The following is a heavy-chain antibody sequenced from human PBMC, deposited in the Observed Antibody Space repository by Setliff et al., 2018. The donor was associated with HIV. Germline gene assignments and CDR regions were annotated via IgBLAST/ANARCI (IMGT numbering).Heavy chain of an antibody. Sequence: GGSLRLSCAASGFTFSHYAMSWVRQAPGKGLEWVSAIYGSSGSTNYADSVKGRFTISRDNSKNRLYLQMNSLRAEDTAVYYCAKGQDGLRYNWFDPWGHGTLVTVSS. CDR2: IYGSSGST. CDR3: AKGQDGLRYNWFDP. V-gene: IGHV3-23*01. J-gene: IGHJ5*02. CDR1: GFTFSHYA.